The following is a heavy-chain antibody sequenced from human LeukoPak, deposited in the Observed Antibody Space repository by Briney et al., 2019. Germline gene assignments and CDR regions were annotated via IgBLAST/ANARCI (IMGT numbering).Heavy chain of an antibody. CDR3: ARHDAVVVISDY. V-gene: IGHV4-39*01. D-gene: IGHD2-21*01. CDR2: IYYSGST. J-gene: IGHJ4*02. CDR1: GFTFSSYSMN. Sequence: GSLRLSCAASGFTFSSYSMNWVRQAPGKGLEWIGSIYYSGSTYYNPSLKSRVTISVDTSKNQFSLKLSSVTAADTAVYYCARHDAVVVISDYWGQGTLVTVSS.